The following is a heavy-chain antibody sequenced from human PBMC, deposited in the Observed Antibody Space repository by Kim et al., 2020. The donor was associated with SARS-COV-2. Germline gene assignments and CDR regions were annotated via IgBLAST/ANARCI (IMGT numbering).Heavy chain of an antibody. Sequence: SETLSLTCAVSGGSLSPSWWSWIRQPPGKGLEWIGEILHSGRANYNPSVKSRVTMSVDTSKNQFSLKLNSVTAADTAVYFCARVLWPIPTPGTFGSFDYWGQGILVTVSS. CDR3: ARVLWPIPTPGTFGSFDY. D-gene: IGHD6-13*01. V-gene: IGHV4-34*12. J-gene: IGHJ4*02. CDR2: ILHSGRA. CDR1: GGSLSPSW.